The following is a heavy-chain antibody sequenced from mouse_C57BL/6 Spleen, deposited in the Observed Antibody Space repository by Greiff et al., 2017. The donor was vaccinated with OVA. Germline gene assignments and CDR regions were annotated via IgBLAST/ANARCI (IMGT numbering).Heavy chain of an antibody. Sequence: QVQLQQPGPELVKPGASVQLSCKASGYAFSSSWMNWVKQRPGKGLEWIGRIYPGDGGTNYNGKFKGKATLTADNSSSTAYLQLSSLTSEDSAVDFCARGGGSYAMDYWGQGTSVTVSS. J-gene: IGHJ4*01. CDR1: GYAFSSSW. CDR3: ARGGGSYAMDY. V-gene: IGHV1-82*01. CDR2: IYPGDGGT.